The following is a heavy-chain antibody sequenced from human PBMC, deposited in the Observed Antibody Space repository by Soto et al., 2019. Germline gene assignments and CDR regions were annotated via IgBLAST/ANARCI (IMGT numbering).Heavy chain of an antibody. CDR1: GFTFSSYG. D-gene: IGHD3-22*01. Sequence: GSLRLSCAASGFTFSSYGMHWVRQAPGKGLEWVAVISYDGSNKYYADSVKGRFTISRDNSKNTLYLQMNSLRAEDTAVYYCARQAGRYYDSSGYYYANWLDYWGQGTLVTVSS. CDR2: ISYDGSNK. J-gene: IGHJ5*01. V-gene: IGHV3-30*03. CDR3: ARQAGRYYDSSGYYYANWLDY.